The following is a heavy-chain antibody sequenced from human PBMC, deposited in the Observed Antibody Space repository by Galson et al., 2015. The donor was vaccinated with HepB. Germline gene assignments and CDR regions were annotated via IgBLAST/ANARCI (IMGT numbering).Heavy chain of an antibody. CDR1: GFTFDHYT. CDR2: ISWDGGRR. Sequence: SLRLSCAASGFTFDHYTMHWVRQAPGKGLEWVSLISWDGGRRYYADSVKGRFTISRDNSKNSLYLQMNSLRTEDTALYYCAKGFYSSSWCLDYWGQGTLVTVSS. D-gene: IGHD6-13*01. V-gene: IGHV3-43*01. J-gene: IGHJ4*02. CDR3: AKGFYSSSWCLDY.